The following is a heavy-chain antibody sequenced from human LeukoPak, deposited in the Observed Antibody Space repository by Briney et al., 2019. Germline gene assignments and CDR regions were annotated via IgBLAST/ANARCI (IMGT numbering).Heavy chain of an antibody. V-gene: IGHV1-18*01. CDR2: ISTYNGNT. J-gene: IGHJ5*02. CDR1: GYIFTSYG. CDR3: ARGLATSDSTLGS. D-gene: IGHD2-21*02. Sequence: GASVKVSCKASGYIFTSYGISWVRQAPGQGLEWMGWISTYNGNTNYAQKLQGRVTMTTDTSTTTAYLELRSLTSADTAVYYCARGLATSDSTLGSWGQGTLVTVSS.